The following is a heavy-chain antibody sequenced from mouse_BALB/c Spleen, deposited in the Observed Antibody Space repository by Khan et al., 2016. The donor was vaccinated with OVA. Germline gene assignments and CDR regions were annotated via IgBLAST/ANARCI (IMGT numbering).Heavy chain of an antibody. CDR3: ARQPYYHYYIMDY. J-gene: IGHJ4*01. CDR1: GFSLTNYG. D-gene: IGHD2-10*01. CDR2: IWSYGSA. Sequence: QVQLKQSGPGLVAPSQSLSITCTISGFSLTNYGVHWVRQPPGKGLEWLVVIWSYGSATYNSALNSRLSISKDNSKSHVFLKMNSLQTDDTAMYYCARQPYYHYYIMDYWGQGTSVTVSS. V-gene: IGHV2-6-1*01.